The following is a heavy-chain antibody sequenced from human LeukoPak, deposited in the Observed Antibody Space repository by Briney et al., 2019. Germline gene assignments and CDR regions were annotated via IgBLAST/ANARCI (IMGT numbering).Heavy chain of an antibody. CDR3: ARAQAGSGGPFDY. V-gene: IGHV4-31*03. D-gene: IGHD3-10*01. CDR2: ISNSGST. CDR1: GGSISSGTYY. J-gene: IGHJ4*02. Sequence: SETLSLTCSVSGGSISSGTYYWSWIRQLPGKGLEWIGYISNSGSTFHNPSLKSRLTISLHTSKNQFSLQPYSVTAADTAIYYCARAQAGSGGPFDYWGLGTLVTVSS.